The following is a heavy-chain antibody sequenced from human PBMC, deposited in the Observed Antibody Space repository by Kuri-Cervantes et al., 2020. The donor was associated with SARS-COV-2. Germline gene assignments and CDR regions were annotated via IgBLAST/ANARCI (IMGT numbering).Heavy chain of an antibody. CDR1: GFTFSSYS. J-gene: IGHJ6*03. CDR2: ISSSSSTI. CDR3: ARDPLTTELIVYYYYYYMDV. V-gene: IGHV3-48*01. D-gene: IGHD4-11*01. Sequence: GGSLRLSCAASGFTFSSYSMNRVRQAPGKGLEWVSYISSSSSTIYYADSVKGRFTISRDNAKNSLYLQMNSLRAEDTAVYYCARDPLTTELIVYYYYYYMDVWGKGTTVTVSS.